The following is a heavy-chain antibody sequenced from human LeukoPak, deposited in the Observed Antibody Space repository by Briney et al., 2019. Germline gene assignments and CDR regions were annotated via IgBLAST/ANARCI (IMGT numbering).Heavy chain of an antibody. Sequence: GGSLRLSCAASGFTSSSYGMRWVRQAPGKGLEWVAVIWYDGSNKYYADSVKGRFTISRDNSKNTLYLQMNSLRAEDTAVYYCAGHPRYCSSTSCLYGMDVWGKGTTVTVSS. CDR1: GFTSSSYG. J-gene: IGHJ6*04. D-gene: IGHD2-2*01. CDR3: AGHPRYCSSTSCLYGMDV. V-gene: IGHV3-33*01. CDR2: IWYDGSNK.